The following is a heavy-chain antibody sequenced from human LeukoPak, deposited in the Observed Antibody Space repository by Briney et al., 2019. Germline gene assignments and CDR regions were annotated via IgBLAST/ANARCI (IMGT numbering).Heavy chain of an antibody. CDR1: GYTLIELS. J-gene: IGHJ4*02. D-gene: IGHD3-22*01. V-gene: IGHV1-24*01. Sequence: GASVKVSCKVSGYTLIELSMNWVRQAPGKGLEWMGGFDPEHGETIYAPKFQGRVTMTEDTSTDTAYMELSSLRSEDTAVYYCATPSQTFSGYYYFGYWGQGTLVTVSS. CDR2: FDPEHGET. CDR3: ATPSQTFSGYYYFGY.